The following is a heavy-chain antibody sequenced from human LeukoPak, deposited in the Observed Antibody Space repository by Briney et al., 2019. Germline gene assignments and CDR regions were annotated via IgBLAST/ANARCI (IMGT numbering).Heavy chain of an antibody. CDR2: INHSGST. J-gene: IGHJ6*03. V-gene: IGHV4-34*01. Sequence: PSETLSLTCAVYGGSFSGYYWSWIRQPPGKGLEWIGEINHSGSTNYNPSLKSRVTISVDTSKNQFSLKLSSVTAADTAVYYCARGQTQGTRRHHYYYYMDVWGKGTTVTVSS. CDR3: ARGQTQGTRRHHYYYYMDV. D-gene: IGHD2-2*01. CDR1: GGSFSGYY.